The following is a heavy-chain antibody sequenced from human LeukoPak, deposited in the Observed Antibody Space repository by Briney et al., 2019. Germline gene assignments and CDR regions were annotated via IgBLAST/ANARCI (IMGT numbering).Heavy chain of an antibody. CDR2: ISSSSSYT. CDR1: RFTFSDYY. Sequence: KSGGSLRLSCAASRFTFSDYYMSWIRQAPGKGLEWVSYISSSSSYTNYADSVKGRFTISRDNAKNSLYLQMNSLRAEDTAVYYCARDRGVVAARRLDYWGQGTLVTVSS. CDR3: ARDRGVVAARRLDY. J-gene: IGHJ4*02. D-gene: IGHD2-15*01. V-gene: IGHV3-11*06.